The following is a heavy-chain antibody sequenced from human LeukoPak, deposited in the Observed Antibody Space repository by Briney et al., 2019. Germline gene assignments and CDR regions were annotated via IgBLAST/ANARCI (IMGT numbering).Heavy chain of an antibody. CDR2: TYYRSKWFN. Sequence: SQTLSLTCAISGDSVSSNSAAWNWIRQSPSRGLEWLGRTYYRSKWFNGYAVSVKSRITVNPDTSKNQFSLQLSSVPPEDTAVYFCARGFGYGFDIWGQGTMVTVSS. CDR1: GDSVSSNSAA. CDR3: ARGFGYGFDI. D-gene: IGHD3-10*01. V-gene: IGHV6-1*01. J-gene: IGHJ3*02.